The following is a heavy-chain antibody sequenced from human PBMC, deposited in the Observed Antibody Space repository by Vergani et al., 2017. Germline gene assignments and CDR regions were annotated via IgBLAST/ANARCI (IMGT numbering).Heavy chain of an antibody. V-gene: IGHV4-39*02. J-gene: IGHJ5*01. CDR2: IYYTGST. CDR1: GYSISTSNDY. D-gene: IGHD2/OR15-2a*01. CDR3: ARFPNIVGENWFDS. Sequence: QLQLQQSGPGLVKPSETLSLTCTVSGYSISTSNDYWGWIRQPPGKGLEWIGNIYYTGSTYYNPSLKSRVTISWDTSKDHFSLPLSSVTATDTAVYYCARFPNIVGENWFDSWGQGTLVTVSS.